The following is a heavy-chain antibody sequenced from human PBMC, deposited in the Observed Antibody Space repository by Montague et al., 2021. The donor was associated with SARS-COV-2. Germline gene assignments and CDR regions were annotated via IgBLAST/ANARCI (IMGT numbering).Heavy chain of an antibody. CDR3: ARDRQLYNSHSGFDS. Sequence: SETLSLTCTVSGGAISTYFWSWIRQPPGKGLEWIGYTFYSGSTNYSPSLKSRITISVDTSKNQFSLRLTSVTAADTAIYYCARDRQLYNSHSGFDSWGQGILVTVSS. V-gene: IGHV4-59*01. CDR1: GGAISTYF. D-gene: IGHD3-3*01. J-gene: IGHJ4*02. CDR2: TFYSGST.